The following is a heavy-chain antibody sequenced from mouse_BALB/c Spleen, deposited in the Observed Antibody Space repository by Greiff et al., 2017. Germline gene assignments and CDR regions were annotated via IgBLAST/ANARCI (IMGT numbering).Heavy chain of an antibody. D-gene: IGHD1-2*01. CDR3: ARAFITTASRAMDY. V-gene: IGHV2-6-7*01. Sequence: VMLVESGPGLVAPSQSLSITCTVSGFSLTGYGVNWVRQPPGKGLEWLGMIWGDGSTDYNSALKSRLSISKDNSKSQVFLKMNSLQTDDTARYYCARAFITTASRAMDYWGQGTSVTVSS. CDR1: GFSLTGYG. CDR2: IWGDGST. J-gene: IGHJ4*01.